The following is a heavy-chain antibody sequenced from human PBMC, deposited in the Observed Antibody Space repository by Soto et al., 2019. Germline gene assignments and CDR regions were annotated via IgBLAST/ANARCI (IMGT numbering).Heavy chain of an antibody. Sequence: SETLSLTCTVSGGSISSGGYYWSWIRQHPGKGLEWIGYIYYSGSTYYNPSLKSRVTISVDTSKNQFSLKLSSVTAADTAVYYCARDDYSNYWFDPWGQGTLVTVSS. CDR2: IYYSGST. CDR3: ARDDYSNYWFDP. J-gene: IGHJ5*02. V-gene: IGHV4-31*03. CDR1: GGSISSGGYY. D-gene: IGHD4-4*01.